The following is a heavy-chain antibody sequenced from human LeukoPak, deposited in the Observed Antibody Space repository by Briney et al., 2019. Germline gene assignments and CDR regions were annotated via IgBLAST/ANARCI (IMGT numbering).Heavy chain of an antibody. CDR3: ARGDRRWGSSDD. V-gene: IGHV4-59*01. J-gene: IGHJ4*02. CDR2: IYYSGST. D-gene: IGHD5-24*01. CDR1: GGSISSYY. Sequence: SETLSLTCTVSGGSISSYYRSWIRQPPGKGLEWIGYIYYSGSTNYNPSLKSRVTISVDTSKNQFSLKLSSMTAADTAVYYCARGDRRWGSSDDWGQGTLVTVSS.